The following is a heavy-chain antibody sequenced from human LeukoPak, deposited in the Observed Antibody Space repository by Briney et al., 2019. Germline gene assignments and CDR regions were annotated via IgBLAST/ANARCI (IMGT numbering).Heavy chain of an antibody. J-gene: IGHJ4*02. CDR2: IIPIFGTA. D-gene: IGHD5-12*01. CDR3: ASDVDMVTTQG. Sequence: GASVKVSCKASGGTFSSYAISWVRQAPGQGLEWIGGIIPIFGTANYAQKFQGRVTITTDESTSTAYMELSSLRSEDTAVYYCASDVDMVTTQGWGQGTLVTVSS. CDR1: GGTFSSYA. V-gene: IGHV1-69*05.